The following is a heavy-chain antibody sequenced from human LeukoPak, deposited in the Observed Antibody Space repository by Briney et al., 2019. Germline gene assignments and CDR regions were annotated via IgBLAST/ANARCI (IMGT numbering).Heavy chain of an antibody. CDR2: ISGSGGST. J-gene: IGHJ4*02. Sequence: GGSLRLSCAASGFTFSSYAMSWVRQAPGKGLEWVSAISGSGGSTYYADSVKGRFTISRDNSKNTLYLQMNSLRAEDTAVYYCAKDSDDYYGSGSEFDYWGQGILVTVSS. D-gene: IGHD3-10*01. CDR3: AKDSDDYYGSGSEFDY. CDR1: GFTFSSYA. V-gene: IGHV3-23*01.